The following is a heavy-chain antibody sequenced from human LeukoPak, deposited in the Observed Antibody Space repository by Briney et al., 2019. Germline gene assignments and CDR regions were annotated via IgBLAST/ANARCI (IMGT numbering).Heavy chain of an antibody. CDR2: VTWNSGSY. D-gene: IGHD2-2*01. J-gene: IGHJ4*02. Sequence: GWSLRLSCPAAGFTFLDYAMHWVGQAPGKGLEGVSVVTWNSGSYVYEDSVKDRLIISRDNDKNSLYLEMNALRLDDTAFYHCVKGSCTSPTCRLDSWGQGTLVTVSS. CDR3: VKGSCTSPTCRLDS. CDR1: GFTFLDYA. V-gene: IGHV3-9*01.